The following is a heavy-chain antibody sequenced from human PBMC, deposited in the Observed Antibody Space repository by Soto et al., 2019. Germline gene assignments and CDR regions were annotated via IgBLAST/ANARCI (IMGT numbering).Heavy chain of an antibody. Sequence: SVKVSCKASVGTFSSYTISWVRQAPGQGLEWMGRIIPILGIANYAQKFQGRVTITADKSTSTAYMELSSLRSEDTAVYYCAIYTSQHSSGWYEGYYYYMDVWGKGTRVTVSS. D-gene: IGHD6-19*01. CDR2: IIPILGIA. V-gene: IGHV1-69*02. CDR1: VGTFSSYT. J-gene: IGHJ6*03. CDR3: AIYTSQHSSGWYEGYYYYMDV.